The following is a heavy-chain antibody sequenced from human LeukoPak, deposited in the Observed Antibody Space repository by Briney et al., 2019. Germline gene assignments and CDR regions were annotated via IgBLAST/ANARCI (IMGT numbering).Heavy chain of an antibody. Sequence: SVKVSCKASGGTFSSYAISWVRQAPGQGREWMGGIIPIFGTANYAQKFQGRVTITADESTSTAYMELSSLRSEDTAVYYCARIRSIAYCGGDCQPNDYWGQGTLVTVSS. CDR2: IIPIFGTA. CDR1: GGTFSSYA. J-gene: IGHJ4*02. V-gene: IGHV1-69*13. D-gene: IGHD2-21*02. CDR3: ARIRSIAYCGGDCQPNDY.